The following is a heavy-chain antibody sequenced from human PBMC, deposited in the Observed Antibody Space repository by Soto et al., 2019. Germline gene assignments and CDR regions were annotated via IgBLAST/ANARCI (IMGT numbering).Heavy chain of an antibody. D-gene: IGHD3-9*01. CDR3: ARTYYDILTSYYGARYFDY. J-gene: IGHJ4*02. Sequence: QVTLKESGPVLVKPTETLTLTCTVSGFSLSNARMGVSWIRQPPGKALEWLAHIFSNDEKSYSTSLKSRLTISKDTSKSQVVLTMTNMDPVDTATYYCARTYYDILTSYYGARYFDYWGQGNLVTVSS. CDR1: GFSLSNARMG. V-gene: IGHV2-26*01. CDR2: IFSNDEK.